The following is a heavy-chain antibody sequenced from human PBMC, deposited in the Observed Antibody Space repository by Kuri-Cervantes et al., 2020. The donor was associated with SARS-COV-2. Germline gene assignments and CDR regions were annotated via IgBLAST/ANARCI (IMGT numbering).Heavy chain of an antibody. CDR2: INHSGST. Sequence: GSLRLSCAVYGGSFSGYYWSWIRQPPGKGLEWIGEINHSGSTNYNPSLKSRVTISVDTSKNQFSLKLSSVTAADTAVYYCARASVVVTAIRYYYYGMGVWGQGTTVTVSS. CDR3: ARASVVVTAIRYYYYGMGV. V-gene: IGHV4-34*01. CDR1: GGSFSGYY. J-gene: IGHJ6*02. D-gene: IGHD2-21*02.